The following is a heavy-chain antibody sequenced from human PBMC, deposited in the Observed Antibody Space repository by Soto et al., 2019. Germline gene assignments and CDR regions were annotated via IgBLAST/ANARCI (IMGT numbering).Heavy chain of an antibody. CDR2: VTSGGST. V-gene: IGHV3-23*01. CDR1: GFTFSHYA. CDR3: AKDFYGVDY. Sequence: HPGGSLRLSCAASGFTFSHYAMGWVRQAPGKGLEWVSAVTSGGSTYYADSVKGRFTISRDNSKNTLYLQMNGLRAEDTAIYFCAKDFYGVDYWGQGTLVTVSS. J-gene: IGHJ4*02. D-gene: IGHD4-17*01.